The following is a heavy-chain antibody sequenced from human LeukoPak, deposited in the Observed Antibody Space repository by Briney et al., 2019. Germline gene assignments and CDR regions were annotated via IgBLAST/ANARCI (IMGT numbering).Heavy chain of an antibody. V-gene: IGHV3-21*01. D-gene: IGHD6-13*01. CDR1: GFTYSSYT. CDR2: ISSTSTYI. Sequence: GGSLTLSCAAWGFTYSSYTMMWVRQAPGKGLEWVSSISSTSTYIYYADPVKGRFTISRDDAKNSLDLQMSSLRAEDTAVYTCAREAAGGTKGVSGTFDIWGQGTMVTVSS. J-gene: IGHJ3*02. CDR3: AREAAGGTKGVSGTFDI.